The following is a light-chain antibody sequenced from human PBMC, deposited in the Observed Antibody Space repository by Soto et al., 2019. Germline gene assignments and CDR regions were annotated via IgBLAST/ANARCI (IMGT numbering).Light chain of an antibody. V-gene: IGLV1-44*01. CDR3: AAWGDNLNGWV. J-gene: IGLJ3*02. CDR1: SSNIGNNA. Sequence: QSVLTQPPSASGTPGQRVTISCSGSSSNIGNNAVNWYQQFPGTAPKLLIYDNIQRPSGVPDRFSGSKSGTSASLAISGLQSEYEADYYCAAWGDNLNGWVFGGGTKLPVL. CDR2: DNI.